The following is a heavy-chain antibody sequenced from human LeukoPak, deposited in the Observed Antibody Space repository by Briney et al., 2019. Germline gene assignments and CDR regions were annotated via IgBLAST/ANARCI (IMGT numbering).Heavy chain of an antibody. CDR2: IYSGGST. V-gene: IGHV3-66*01. J-gene: IGHJ4*02. CDR1: EFSVGSNY. Sequence: GGSLRLSCAASEFSVGSNYMTWVRQAPGKGLEWVSLIYSGGSTYYADSVKGRFTISRDNSKNTLYLQMNSLRAEDTAVYYCARCGDGLPCDFDFWGQGTLVTVSS. D-gene: IGHD3-10*01. CDR3: ARCGDGLPCDFDF.